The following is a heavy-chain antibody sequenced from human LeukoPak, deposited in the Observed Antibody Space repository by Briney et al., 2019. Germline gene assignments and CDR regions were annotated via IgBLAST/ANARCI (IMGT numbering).Heavy chain of an antibody. CDR2: NNPKSGGT. Sequence: ASVKVSCMASGYSFRDDYIYWIRPAPGQGLAWVGWNNPKSGGTKYAQKFQGRVTMTGDTSINTAYMELSSLRSDDTAMYYCARDDASDPSASFDLWGQGTMISVSS. D-gene: IGHD1-26*01. J-gene: IGHJ3*01. CDR1: GYSFRDDY. V-gene: IGHV1-2*02. CDR3: ARDDASDPSASFDL.